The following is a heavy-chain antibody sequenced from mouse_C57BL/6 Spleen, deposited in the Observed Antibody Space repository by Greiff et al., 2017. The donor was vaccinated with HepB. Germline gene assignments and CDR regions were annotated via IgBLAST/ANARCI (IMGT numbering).Heavy chain of an antibody. Sequence: VQLKQSGAELVRPGASVKSSCTASGFNIKDYYMHWVKQRPEQGLEWIGRIDPEDGDTEYAPKFQGKATMTADTSSNTAYLQLSSLTSEDTAVYYCTFDYYGSFYYAMDYWGQGTSVTVSS. D-gene: IGHD1-1*01. CDR1: GFNIKDYY. CDR2: IDPEDGDT. CDR3: TFDYYGSFYYAMDY. J-gene: IGHJ4*01. V-gene: IGHV14-1*01.